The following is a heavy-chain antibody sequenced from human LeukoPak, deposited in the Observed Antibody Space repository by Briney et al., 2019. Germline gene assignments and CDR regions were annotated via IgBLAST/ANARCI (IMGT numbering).Heavy chain of an antibody. D-gene: IGHD3-22*01. CDR3: ATLSYYDSSGRPPFDY. CDR1: GGSTSSSNW. Sequence: PSGTLSLTCAVSGGSTSSSNWWSWVRQPPGKGLEWIGEIYHSGSTNYNPSLKSRVTISVDKSKNQFSLKLSSVTAADTAVYYCATLSYYDSSGRPPFDYWGQGTLVTVSS. CDR2: IYHSGST. J-gene: IGHJ4*02. V-gene: IGHV4-4*02.